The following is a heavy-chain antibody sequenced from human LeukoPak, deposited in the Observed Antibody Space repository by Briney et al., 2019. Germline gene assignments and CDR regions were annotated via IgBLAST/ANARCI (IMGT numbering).Heavy chain of an antibody. D-gene: IGHD2-2*01. CDR1: GFTFSSYS. CDR3: ARYQGGRIGGYHFDY. V-gene: IGHV3-21*01. J-gene: IGHJ4*02. CDR2: ISSSSSYI. Sequence: GGSLRLSCAASGFTFSSYSMNWVRQAPGKGLEWVSSISSSSSYIYYADSVKGRFTISRDNAKNSLYLQMNSLRAEDTAVYYCARYQGGRIGGYHFDYWGQGTLVTVSS.